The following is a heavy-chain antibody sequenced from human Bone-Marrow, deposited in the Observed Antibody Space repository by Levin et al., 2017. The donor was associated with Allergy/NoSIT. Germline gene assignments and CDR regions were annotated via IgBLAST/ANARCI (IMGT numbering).Heavy chain of an antibody. J-gene: IGHJ4*02. CDR1: GFIFSDYY. CDR3: VRDGGLIDY. V-gene: IGHV3-11*01. Sequence: PGGSLRLSCAASGFIFSDYYMSWIRQAPGKGLEWIAYISNSGSTIYYADSVRGRFAVSRDNTRNSVYLHMNSLTADDTAVYYCVRDGGLIDYWGQGTRVTVSS. D-gene: IGHD3-16*01. CDR2: ISNSGSTI.